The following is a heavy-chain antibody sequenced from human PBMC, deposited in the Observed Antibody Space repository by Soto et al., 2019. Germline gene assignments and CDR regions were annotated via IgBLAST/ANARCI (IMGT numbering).Heavy chain of an antibody. V-gene: IGHV1-3*01. J-gene: IGHJ3*02. CDR2: INAGNGNT. Sequence: ASVKVSCKASGYTFTSYAMHWVRQAPGQRLEWMGWINAGNGNTKYAQKLQGRVTMTTDTSASTAYMELSSLRSEDTAVYYCARDRGDYENSAFDIWGQGTMVTVSS. D-gene: IGHD4-17*01. CDR1: GYTFTSYA. CDR3: ARDRGDYENSAFDI.